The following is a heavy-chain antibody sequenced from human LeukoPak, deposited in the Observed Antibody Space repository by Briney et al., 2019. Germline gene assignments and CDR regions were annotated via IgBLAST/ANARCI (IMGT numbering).Heavy chain of an antibody. CDR1: GFNISKTY. CDR3: AHLPGGTAMVSRGFMDFDY. Sequence: GGSLRLSCAASGFNISKTYLMWARQAPGKRLEWVSVTYAGGASWYGDFVEGRFTISRDNSKNTLYLQMNSLRAEDTAVYSCAHLPGGTAMVSRGFMDFDYWGQGTLVTVSS. D-gene: IGHD5-18*01. J-gene: IGHJ4*02. V-gene: IGHV3-53*05. CDR2: TYAGGAS.